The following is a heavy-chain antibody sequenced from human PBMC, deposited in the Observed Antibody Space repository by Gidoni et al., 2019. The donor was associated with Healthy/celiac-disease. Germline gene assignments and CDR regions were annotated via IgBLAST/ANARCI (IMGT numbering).Heavy chain of an antibody. J-gene: IGHJ4*02. D-gene: IGHD1-26*01. CDR2: IFYTGNT. CDR3: ARSWRELDRVYSDY. Sequence: QLQLQESCPGLVKPSATLSLTCTVPGGPISSSSPYWGWIRQPPGKGPEWIGNIFYTGNTYYNPSLKSRVTISVDTPQNQFSLKLSSVTAADTAVYYCARSWRELDRVYSDYWGQGTLVTVSS. V-gene: IGHV4-39*01. CDR1: GGPISSSSPY.